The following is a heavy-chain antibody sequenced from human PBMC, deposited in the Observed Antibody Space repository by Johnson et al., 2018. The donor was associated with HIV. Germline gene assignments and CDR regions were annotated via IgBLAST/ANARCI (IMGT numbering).Heavy chain of an antibody. Sequence: VHLVESGGGLVQPGGSQRLSCAASGFTFPNAWMHWVRQAPGEGLAWVGRIKSKTDGETIDYAAPVKGRFTISRDDSKNTLYLQMNSLRAEDTAVYYCAKGRSGTTASIDAFDIWGQGTMVTVSS. J-gene: IGHJ3*02. CDR2: IKSKTDGETI. CDR3: AKGRSGTTASIDAFDI. CDR1: GFTFPNAW. V-gene: IGHV3-15*05. D-gene: IGHD1-7*01.